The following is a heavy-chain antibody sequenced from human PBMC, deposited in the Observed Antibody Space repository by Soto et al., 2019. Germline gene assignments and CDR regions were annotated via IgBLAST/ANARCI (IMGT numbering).Heavy chain of an antibody. Sequence: SETLSLTCSVSGVSITSYYWSWIRQSAGGGLEWMGRINTDGLSTYSPSFKSRLTMSLDTSKNQVSLRLISVTAADTAAYFCARVPVAVAATEDYYGLDVWGQGTTVTVSS. V-gene: IGHV4-4*07. CDR3: ARVPVAVAATEDYYGLDV. D-gene: IGHD2-15*01. J-gene: IGHJ6*02. CDR1: GVSITSYY. CDR2: INTDGLS.